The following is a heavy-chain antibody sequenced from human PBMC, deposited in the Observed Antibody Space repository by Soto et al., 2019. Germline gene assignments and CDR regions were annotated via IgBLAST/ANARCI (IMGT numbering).Heavy chain of an antibody. V-gene: IGHV3-74*01. J-gene: IGHJ4*02. D-gene: IGHD6-13*01. CDR3: AKARHSTSWYGVEADF. Sequence: EVQLVGSGGGSVQPGGSLRLSCAASEFTFGNYWMHWVRQSPGKGLVWVSRINPDGSNTDYADSVMGRFTVSRDNAKKTVYLQMNSLNPEDTAVYHCAKARHSTSWYGVEADFWGQGTLVTVSS. CDR1: EFTFGNYW. CDR2: INPDGSNT.